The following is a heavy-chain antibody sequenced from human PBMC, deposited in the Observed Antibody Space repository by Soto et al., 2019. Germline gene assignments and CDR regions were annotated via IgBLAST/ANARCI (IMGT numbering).Heavy chain of an antibody. V-gene: IGHV1-69*01. CDR2: IIPIFGTA. CDR3: GREYNWNSIYYGMDV. Sequence: QVQLMQSGAEVKKPGSSVKVSCKASGGIFSSYAISWVRQAPGQGLKWMGGIIPIFGTANYAQKFQGRVTITADESTSTAYMVLSSLRSEDTAVYYCGREYNWNSIYYGMDVWGQGTTVTVSS. CDR1: GGIFSSYA. D-gene: IGHD1-20*01. J-gene: IGHJ6*02.